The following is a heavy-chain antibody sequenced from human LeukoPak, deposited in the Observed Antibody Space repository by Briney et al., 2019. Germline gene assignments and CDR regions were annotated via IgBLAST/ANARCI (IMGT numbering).Heavy chain of an antibody. J-gene: IGHJ5*02. Sequence: SETLSLTCTVSGGSISSYYWSWIRQPPGKGLEWIGYIYYSGSTNYNPSLKSRVTISVDTSKNQFSLKLSSVTAAYTAVYYCARVRDVVVTAIPPWFDPWGQGTLVTVSS. CDR3: ARVRDVVVTAIPPWFDP. V-gene: IGHV4-59*01. CDR2: IYYSGST. CDR1: GGSISSYY. D-gene: IGHD2-21*02.